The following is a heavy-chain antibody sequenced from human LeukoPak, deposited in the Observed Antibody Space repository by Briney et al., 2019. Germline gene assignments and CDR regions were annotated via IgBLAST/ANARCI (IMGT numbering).Heavy chain of an antibody. CDR2: INPNSGGT. J-gene: IGHJ4*02. CDR3: ARELRYYDSSGYYGY. Sequence: ASVKVSCKASGHTFTGYYMHWVRQAPGQGLEWMGWINPNSGGTNYAQKFQGRVTMTRDTSISTAYMELSRLRSDDTAVYYCARELRYYDSSGYYGYWGQGTLVTVSS. V-gene: IGHV1-2*02. D-gene: IGHD3-22*01. CDR1: GHTFTGYY.